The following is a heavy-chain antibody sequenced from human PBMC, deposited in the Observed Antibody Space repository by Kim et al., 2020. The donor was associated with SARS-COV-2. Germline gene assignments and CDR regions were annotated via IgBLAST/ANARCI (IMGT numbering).Heavy chain of an antibody. CDR3: ARAPVVPAATRPYGMDV. D-gene: IGHD2-2*01. CDR1: GGSISSGGYY. CDR2: IYYSGST. V-gene: IGHV4-31*03. Sequence: SETLSLTCTVSGGSISSGGYYWSWIRQHPGKGLEWIGYIYYSGSTYYNPSLKSRVTISVDTSKNQFSLKLSSVTAADTAVYYCARAPVVPAATRPYGMDVWGQGTTVTVSS. J-gene: IGHJ6*02.